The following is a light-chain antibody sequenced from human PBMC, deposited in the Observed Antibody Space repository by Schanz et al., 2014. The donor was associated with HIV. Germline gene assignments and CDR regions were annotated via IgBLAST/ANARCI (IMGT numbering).Light chain of an antibody. J-gene: IGKJ1*01. V-gene: IGKV4-1*01. CDR3: QQYYSTPRT. CDR2: WAS. Sequence: DIVMTQSPDSLAVSLGERATINCKSSQSVLYSSNNKNYLAWYQQKPGQPPKLLIYWASTRESGVPDRFSGSGSGTDFTLTISGLQAEDAAVYYCQQYYSTPRTFGQGSKVEIK. CDR1: QSVLYSSNNKNY.